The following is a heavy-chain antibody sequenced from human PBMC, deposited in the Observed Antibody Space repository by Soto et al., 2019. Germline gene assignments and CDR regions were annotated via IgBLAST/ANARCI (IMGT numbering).Heavy chain of an antibody. J-gene: IGHJ4*01. CDR1: GFSFSSYG. CDR3: AKEVAVAGDLDY. V-gene: IGHV3-30*18. CDR2: ISSDGETK. D-gene: IGHD6-19*01. Sequence: PGGSLRLSCVASGFSFSSYGIHWVRQAPGKGLEWVGVISSDGETKYYTDSVKGRFTISRDNSKNTLYLQMDSLRPEDTAVYYCAKEVAVAGDLDYWGHGTLVTV.